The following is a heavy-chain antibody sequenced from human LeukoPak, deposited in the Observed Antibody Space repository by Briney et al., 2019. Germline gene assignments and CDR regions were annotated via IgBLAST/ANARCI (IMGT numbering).Heavy chain of an antibody. V-gene: IGHV1-2*02. CDR1: GYTFTGYY. J-gene: IGHJ4*02. CDR3: ARDSGSGSYYRL. CDR2: INPNSGGT. Sequence: AASVKVSCKASGYTFTGYYMHWVRQAPGQGLEWMEWINPNSGGTNYAQKFQGRVTMTRDTSISTAYMELSRLRSDDTAVYYCARDSGSGSYYRLWGQGTLVTVSS. D-gene: IGHD3-10*01.